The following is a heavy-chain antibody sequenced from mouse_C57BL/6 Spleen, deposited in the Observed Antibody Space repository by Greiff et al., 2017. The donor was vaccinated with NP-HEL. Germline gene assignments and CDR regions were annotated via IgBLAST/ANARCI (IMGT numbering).Heavy chain of an antibody. CDR1: GFSFNTYA. CDR2: IRSKSNNYAT. Sequence: EVQVVESGGGLVQPKGSLKLSCAASGFSFNTYAMNWVRQAPGKGLEWVARIRSKSNNYATYYADSVKDRFTISRDDSESMLYLQMNNLKTEDTAMYYCVRQERVRGGFDYWGQGTTLTVSS. CDR3: VRQERVRGGFDY. V-gene: IGHV10-1*01. J-gene: IGHJ2*01.